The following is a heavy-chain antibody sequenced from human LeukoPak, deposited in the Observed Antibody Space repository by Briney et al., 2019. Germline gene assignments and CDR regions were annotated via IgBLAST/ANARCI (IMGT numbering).Heavy chain of an antibody. V-gene: IGHV3-23*01. Sequence: GGSLRLSCAASGFTFSSYAMSWVRQAPGKGLEWVSAISGSGGSTYYADSVKGRFTISRDNSKNTLYLQMNSLGAEDTAVYYCAKDLEGRYSSGWFGPGYFDYWGQGTLVTVSS. CDR3: AKDLEGRYSSGWFGPGYFDY. CDR1: GFTFSSYA. J-gene: IGHJ4*02. CDR2: ISGSGGST. D-gene: IGHD6-19*01.